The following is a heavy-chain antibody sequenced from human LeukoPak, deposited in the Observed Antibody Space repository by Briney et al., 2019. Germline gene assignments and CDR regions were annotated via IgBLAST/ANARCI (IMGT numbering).Heavy chain of an antibody. J-gene: IGHJ5*02. Sequence: RPSETLSLTCTVSGDSISNTNFYWGWIRQPPGKGLEWIGSISYSGSSNYNPSLKSRVTISVDTSKNQFSLELTSATAADTAVYYCVRHGKSSTSYNWFDPWGQGTLVTVSS. CDR2: ISYSGSS. CDR1: GDSISNTNFY. CDR3: VRHGKSSTSYNWFDP. V-gene: IGHV4-39*01. D-gene: IGHD6-6*01.